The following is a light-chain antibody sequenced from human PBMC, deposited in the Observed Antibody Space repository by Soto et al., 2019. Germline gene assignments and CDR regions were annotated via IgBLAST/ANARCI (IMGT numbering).Light chain of an antibody. Sequence: QSVLTQPPSVSAAPGQKVTISCSGSRNNIGNNYVSWYQQIPGTAPKLLIYDNNKRPSGIPDRFSGSKSGTSATLGITGLQTGDEADYYCGTWDNTMSAGEGVFGGGTKLTVL. V-gene: IGLV1-51*01. CDR1: RNNIGNNY. CDR3: GTWDNTMSAGEGV. CDR2: DNN. J-gene: IGLJ2*01.